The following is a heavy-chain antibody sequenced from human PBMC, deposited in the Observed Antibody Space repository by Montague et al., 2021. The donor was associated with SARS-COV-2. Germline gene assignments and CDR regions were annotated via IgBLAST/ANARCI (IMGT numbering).Heavy chain of an antibody. CDR3: ARDNYDYVWGSYCYDY. CDR1: GFTFSSYA. J-gene: IGHJ4*02. CDR2: ISYDGSNK. V-gene: IGHV3-30*04. Sequence: SLRLSCAASGFTFSSYAMHWVRQAPGKGLEWVAVISYDGSNKYYADSVKGRFTISRDNSKNTLYLQMNSLRAEDTAVYYCARDNYDYVWGSYCYDYWGQGTLVTVSS. D-gene: IGHD3-16*02.